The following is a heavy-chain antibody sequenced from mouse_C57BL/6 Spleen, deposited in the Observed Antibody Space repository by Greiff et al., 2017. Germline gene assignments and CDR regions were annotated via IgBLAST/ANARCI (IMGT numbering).Heavy chain of an antibody. CDR1: GYAFSSSW. D-gene: IGHD2-3*01. CDR2: IYPGDGDT. V-gene: IGHV1-82*01. CDR3: ARSEWLLPFDY. J-gene: IGHJ2*01. Sequence: QVQLQQSGPELVKPGASVKISCKASGYAFSSSWMNWVKQRPGKGLEWIGRIYPGDGDTNYNGKFKGKATLTADKSTSNCYMQLSSLTSQDSAVYFCARSEWLLPFDYWGQGTTLTASS.